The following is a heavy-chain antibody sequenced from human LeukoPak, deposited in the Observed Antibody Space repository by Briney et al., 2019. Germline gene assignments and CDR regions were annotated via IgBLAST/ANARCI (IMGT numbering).Heavy chain of an antibody. D-gene: IGHD2-2*01. CDR2: IYYSGST. Sequence: SETLSLTCTVSGGSISSSSYYWGWIRQPPGKGLEWIGSIYYSGSTYYNPSLKSRVTISVDTSKNQFSLKLSSVTAADTAVYYCARREYQLLFYFDYWGQGTLVTVSS. CDR3: ARREYQLLFYFDY. V-gene: IGHV4-39*01. CDR1: GGSISSSSYY. J-gene: IGHJ4*02.